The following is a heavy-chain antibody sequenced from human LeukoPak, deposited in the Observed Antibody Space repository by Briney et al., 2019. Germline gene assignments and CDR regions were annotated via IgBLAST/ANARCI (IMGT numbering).Heavy chain of an antibody. Sequence: GGSLRLSCAASGFTVSSNYMSWVRQAPGKGLEWVSVIYSGCSTYYADSVKGRCTISRHNYKNTLYIQMNSLRAEDTAVYYCAVTYYDILTGYGPADYWGQGTLVTVSS. CDR3: AVTYYDILTGYGPADY. D-gene: IGHD3-9*01. J-gene: IGHJ4*02. CDR1: GFTVSSNY. CDR2: IYSGCST. V-gene: IGHV3-53*04.